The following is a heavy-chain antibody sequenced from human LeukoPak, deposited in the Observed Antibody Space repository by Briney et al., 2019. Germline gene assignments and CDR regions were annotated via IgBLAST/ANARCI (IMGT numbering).Heavy chain of an antibody. CDR1: GYTFTSYY. J-gene: IGHJ5*02. CDR3: ARASRDYGDYVGANWFDP. D-gene: IGHD4-17*01. Sequence: ASVKVSCKASGYTFTSYYMHWVRQAPGQGLEWMGIINPSGGSTSYAQKFQGRVTMTRDTSTSTVYMELRSLRSDDTAVYYCARASRDYGDYVGANWFDPWGQGTLVTVSS. V-gene: IGHV1-46*01. CDR2: INPSGGST.